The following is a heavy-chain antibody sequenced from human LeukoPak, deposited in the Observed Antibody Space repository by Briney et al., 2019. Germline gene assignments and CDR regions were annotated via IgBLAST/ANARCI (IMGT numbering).Heavy chain of an antibody. CDR2: ISSSGSTI. CDR1: GLTLSNYA. Sequence: GRSLRLSCAASGLTLSNYAMHWVRQAPGKGLEWVSYISSSGSTIYYADSVKGRFTISRDNAKNSLYLQMNSLRAEDMALYYCAKAAYSSSWYLDGYFDYWGQGTLVTVSS. J-gene: IGHJ4*02. CDR3: AKAAYSSSWYLDGYFDY. D-gene: IGHD6-13*01. V-gene: IGHV3-48*03.